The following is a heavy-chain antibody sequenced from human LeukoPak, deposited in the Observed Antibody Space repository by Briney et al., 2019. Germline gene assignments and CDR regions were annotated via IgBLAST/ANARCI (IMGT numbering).Heavy chain of an antibody. Sequence: GASVKVSCMASGYTFTDYYMHWVRQAPGQGLEWMGWINPNSGGTNYAQKFQGWVTMTRDTSISTAYMELSRLRSDDTAVYYCARDPSSPGGSGSYYSAGAFDIWGQGTMVTVSS. CDR3: ARDPSSPGGSGSYYSAGAFDI. J-gene: IGHJ3*02. CDR1: GYTFTDYY. CDR2: INPNSGGT. D-gene: IGHD3-10*01. V-gene: IGHV1-2*04.